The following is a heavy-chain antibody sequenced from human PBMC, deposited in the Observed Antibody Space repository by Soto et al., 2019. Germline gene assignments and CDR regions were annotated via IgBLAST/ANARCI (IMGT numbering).Heavy chain of an antibody. Sequence: QVQLVESGGGVVQPGRSLRLSCAASGFTFSSYGMHWVRQAPGKGLEWVAVISYDGSNKYYADSVKGRFTISRDNSKNTLDLQMNSLRAEDTAVYYCAKDSSGVGHDYGDYYYYYGMDVWGQGTTVTVSS. CDR2: ISYDGSNK. CDR1: GFTFSSYG. D-gene: IGHD4-17*01. V-gene: IGHV3-30*18. CDR3: AKDSSGVGHDYGDYYYYYGMDV. J-gene: IGHJ6*02.